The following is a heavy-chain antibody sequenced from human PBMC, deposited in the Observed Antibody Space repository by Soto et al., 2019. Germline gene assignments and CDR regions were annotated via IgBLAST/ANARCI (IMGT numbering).Heavy chain of an antibody. V-gene: IGHV2-70*01. J-gene: IGHJ3*01. CDR3: ARMGRVTQLTRGEAFDX. CDR2: IDWDDDK. Sequence: SGPTLVHPTQTLTLTCTFSGFSLSTSGMCVSWIRHPPVKALEWLALIDWDDDKYYSTSLKTRLTISKDTSKNQVVLTMTNMDPVDTATYYCARMGRVTQLTRGEAFDXWGQGTMVTVS. CDR1: GFSLSTSGMC. D-gene: IGHD3-10*01.